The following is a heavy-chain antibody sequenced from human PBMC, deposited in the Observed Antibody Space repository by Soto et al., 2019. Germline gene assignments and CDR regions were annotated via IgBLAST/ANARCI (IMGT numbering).Heavy chain of an antibody. CDR2: INAGNGNT. J-gene: IGHJ3*02. CDR3: ARDAPYYDILTGLGMGEFGAFDI. CDR1: GYTFTSYA. D-gene: IGHD3-9*01. Sequence: QVQLVQSGAEVKKPGASVKVSCKASGYTFTSYAMHWVRQAPGQRLEWMGWINAGNGNTKYSQKFQGRVTITRDTSASTAYMELSSLRSEDTAVYYCARDAPYYDILTGLGMGEFGAFDIWGQVTMVTVSS. V-gene: IGHV1-3*01.